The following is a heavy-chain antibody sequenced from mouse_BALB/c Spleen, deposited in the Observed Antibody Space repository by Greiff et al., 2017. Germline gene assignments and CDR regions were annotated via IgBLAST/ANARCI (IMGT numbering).Heavy chain of an antibody. CDR3: ARHYYGSSPYYAMDY. CDR2: ISNGGGST. CDR1: GFTFSSYT. J-gene: IGHJ4*01. D-gene: IGHD1-1*01. V-gene: IGHV5-12-2*01. Sequence: EVMLVESGGGLVQPGGSLKLSCAASGFTFSSYTMSWVRQTPEKRLEWVAYISNGGGSTYYPDTVKGRFTISRDNAKNTLYLQMSSLKSEDTAMYYCARHYYGSSPYYAMDYWGQGTSVTVSS.